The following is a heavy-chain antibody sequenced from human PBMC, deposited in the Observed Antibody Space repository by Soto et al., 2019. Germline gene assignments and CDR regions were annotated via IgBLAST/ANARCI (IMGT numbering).Heavy chain of an antibody. Sequence: QVQLVQSGAEVKKPGASVKVSCKASGYTFASYAISWMRQAPGQGLEWMGWISAYNGNTNYAQKLQGRVTMTTDTATSTAYLELRSMRSDDTAVYSCARDPPPPDYWGQGTLVTVSS. J-gene: IGHJ4*02. CDR1: GYTFASYA. CDR2: ISAYNGNT. V-gene: IGHV1-18*01. CDR3: ARDPPPPDY.